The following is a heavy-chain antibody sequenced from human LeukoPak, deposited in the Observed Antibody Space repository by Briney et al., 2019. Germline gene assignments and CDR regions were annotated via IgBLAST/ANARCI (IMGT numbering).Heavy chain of an antibody. J-gene: IGHJ3*02. CDR3: ARGSPYGSGSYYIDAFDI. CDR2: ISAYNGNT. D-gene: IGHD3-10*01. CDR1: GYTFTSYG. V-gene: IGHV1-18*01. Sequence: ASVKVSCKASGYTFTSYGISWVRQAPGQGLEWMGWISAYNGNTNYAQKLQGRVTMTTDTSTSTAYMELRSLRSDDTAVYYCARGSPYGSGSYYIDAFDIWGQGTMVTVSS.